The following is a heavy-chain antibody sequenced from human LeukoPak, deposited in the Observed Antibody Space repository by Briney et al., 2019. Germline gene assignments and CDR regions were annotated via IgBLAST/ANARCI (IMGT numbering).Heavy chain of an antibody. V-gene: IGHV3-23*01. CDR3: ARRPRDTSGYYLGAFHD. CDR2: IGASGADT. Sequence: PGGSLRLSCAASGFTFTNYAMTWVRQAPGKGLEWVSVIGASGADTYYSDSVKGRFTVSRVNSQNTLFLHMSSLRAEDTAVYFCARRPRDTSGYYLGAFHDWGQGTTVTVSS. D-gene: IGHD3-22*01. CDR1: GFTFTNYA. J-gene: IGHJ3*01.